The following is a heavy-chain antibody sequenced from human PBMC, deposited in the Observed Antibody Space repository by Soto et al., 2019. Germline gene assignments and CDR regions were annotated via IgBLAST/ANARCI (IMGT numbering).Heavy chain of an antibody. CDR3: VSQRTSVLTQAYFDY. CDR1: GVSVSNSNYY. V-gene: IGHV4-39*01. J-gene: IGHJ4*02. Sequence: LVPLSLTCTVAGVSVSNSNYYWGWIRQSPWKGLEWIGSVYYRGRIYSKSSVKSRVTISVYTSKNQFSLNLNSVTASDTAVYYCVSQRTSVLTQAYFDYWGPGALVTVSS. D-gene: IGHD2-8*01. CDR2: VYYRGRI.